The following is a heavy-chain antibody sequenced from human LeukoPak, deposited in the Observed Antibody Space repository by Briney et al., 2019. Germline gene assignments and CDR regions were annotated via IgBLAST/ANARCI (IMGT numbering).Heavy chain of an antibody. D-gene: IGHD2-2*02. Sequence: SETLSLTCAVYGGSFSGYYWSWIRQPPGKGLEWIGEINHSGSTNYNPSLKSRVTISVDTSKNQFSLKLSSVTAADTAVYYCARANCSSTSCYIADAFDIWGQGTMVTVSS. CDR1: GGSFSGYY. V-gene: IGHV4-34*01. J-gene: IGHJ3*02. CDR2: INHSGST. CDR3: ARANCSSTSCYIADAFDI.